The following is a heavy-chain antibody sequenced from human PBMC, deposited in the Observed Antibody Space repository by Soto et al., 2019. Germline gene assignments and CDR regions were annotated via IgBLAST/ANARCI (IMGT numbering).Heavy chain of an antibody. V-gene: IGHV3-23*01. D-gene: IGHD6-6*01. CDR2: LTGRGGST. J-gene: IGHJ6*02. CDR3: AKELYTSSSEWRYHYGMDV. Sequence: QAGGSLRLSCAASGFTFNNYAMNWVRQAPGKGLEWASALTGRGGSTFYADSVKGRFTISRDNSKNTLYLQMNTMRVDDTAVYYCAKELYTSSSEWRYHYGMDVWGQGTTVTVSS. CDR1: GFTFNNYA.